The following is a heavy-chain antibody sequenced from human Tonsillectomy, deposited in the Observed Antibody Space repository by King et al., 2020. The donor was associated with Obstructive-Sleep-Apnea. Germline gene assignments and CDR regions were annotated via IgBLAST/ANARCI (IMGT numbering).Heavy chain of an antibody. J-gene: IGHJ5*02. CDR3: ARDLDAGNTNWFDR. D-gene: IGHD4-23*01. V-gene: IGHV3-7*01. CDR1: RFSFSTYW. Sequence: VQLVESGGGLVQPGGSLRLSCAASRFSFSTYWMSWVLQAPGKGLEWVANIKEDGSQKYYVDSVRGRFTISRDNVKNSLSLQMNSLRVDDTAMYYCARDLDAGNTNWFDRWGQGTLVTVSS. CDR2: IKEDGSQK.